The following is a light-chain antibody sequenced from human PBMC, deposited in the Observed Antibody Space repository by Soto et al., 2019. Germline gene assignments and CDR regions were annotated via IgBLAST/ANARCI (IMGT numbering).Light chain of an antibody. Sequence: EIVLTQSPCTLPLSPGERATPSCRASQRVSNNYLAWYQQKPGQAPRLLIYGASNRATGIPDRFSGSGSGTDFTLTISRLEPEDFAVYYCQQYGRSGTFGQGTKVDIK. J-gene: IGKJ1*01. CDR1: QRVSNNY. CDR2: GAS. V-gene: IGKV3-20*01. CDR3: QQYGRSGT.